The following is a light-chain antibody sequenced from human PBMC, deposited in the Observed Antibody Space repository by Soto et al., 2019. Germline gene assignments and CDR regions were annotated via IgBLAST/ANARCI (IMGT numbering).Light chain of an antibody. CDR2: KAS. V-gene: IGKV1-5*03. CDR3: QQYNSFNTWT. J-gene: IGKJ1*01. Sequence: DIQMTQSPSTLSASVGDRVTITCRASQSISSWLAWYQQKPGKAPKLLIYKASSLESGVPSRFSGSGSGTEFTLTISSLQPDDFATYYCQQYNSFNTWTFGQGTKVEIK. CDR1: QSISSW.